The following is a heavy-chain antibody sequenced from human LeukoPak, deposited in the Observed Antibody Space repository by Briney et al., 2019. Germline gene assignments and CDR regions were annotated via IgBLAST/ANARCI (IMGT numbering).Heavy chain of an antibody. CDR1: EFTFSSYA. V-gene: IGHV3-53*01. J-gene: IGHJ6*02. Sequence: GGSLRLSCAASEFTFSSYAMSWVRQAPGKGLEWVSVIYSGGSTYYADSVKGRFTISRDNSKNTLYLQMNSLRAEDTAVYYCARINYYFYYGMDVWGHGTTVTVSS. CDR2: IYSGGST. CDR3: ARINYYFYYGMDV.